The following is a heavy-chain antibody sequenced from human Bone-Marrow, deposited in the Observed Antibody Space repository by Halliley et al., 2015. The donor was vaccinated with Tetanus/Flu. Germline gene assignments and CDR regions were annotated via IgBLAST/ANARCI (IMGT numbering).Heavy chain of an antibody. CDR2: IDYRGSP. D-gene: IGHD3-10*01. Sequence: EWMGYIDYRGSPSYRPSLKSRVTMSVDTSNNQFSLNVASVTAADTAVYYCAREKYGSGSTDYWGQGTLVTVSS. V-gene: IGHV4-59*01. J-gene: IGHJ4*02. CDR3: AREKYGSGSTDY.